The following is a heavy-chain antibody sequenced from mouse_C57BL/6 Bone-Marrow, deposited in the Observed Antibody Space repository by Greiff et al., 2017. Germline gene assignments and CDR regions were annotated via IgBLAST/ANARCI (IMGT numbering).Heavy chain of an antibody. CDR2: IDPSDSYT. CDR1: GYTFTSYW. Sequence: QVQLQQPGAELVRPGTSVKLSCKASGYTFTSYWMHWVKQRPGQGLEWIGVIDPSDSYTNYNQKFKGKATLTVDTSSSTAYMQLSSLTSEDSAVYYCASTGGAYWGQGTLVTVSA. CDR3: ASTGGAY. V-gene: IGHV1-59*01. J-gene: IGHJ3*01. D-gene: IGHD4-1*02.